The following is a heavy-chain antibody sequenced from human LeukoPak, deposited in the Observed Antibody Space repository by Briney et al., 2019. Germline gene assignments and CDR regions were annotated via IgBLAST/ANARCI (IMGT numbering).Heavy chain of an antibody. CDR1: GYTFTGYY. V-gene: IGHV1-2*06. J-gene: IGHJ5*02. CDR3: ARGDIVVVPATPSGFDP. CDR2: INPNSGDT. D-gene: IGHD2-2*01. Sequence: ASVKVSCKASGYTFTGYYVHWVRQAPEQGLEWMGRINPNSGDTNYAQKFQGRVTMTRDTSISTAYMELSRLRSDDTAVYYCARGDIVVVPATPSGFDPWGQGTLVTVSS.